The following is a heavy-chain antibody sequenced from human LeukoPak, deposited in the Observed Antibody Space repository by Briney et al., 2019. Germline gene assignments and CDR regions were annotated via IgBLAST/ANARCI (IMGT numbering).Heavy chain of an antibody. J-gene: IGHJ3*02. CDR3: ARVRSGYYHDAFDI. CDR2: ISSSGSTI. CDR1: GFTFSDYY. V-gene: IGHV3-11*04. D-gene: IGHD3-22*01. Sequence: PGGSLRLSCAASGFTFSDYYMSWIGQAPGKGLEWVSYISSSGSTIYYADFVKGRFTISRDNAKNSLHLQMNSLRVEDTAVYYCARVRSGYYHDAFDIWGQGTMVTVPS.